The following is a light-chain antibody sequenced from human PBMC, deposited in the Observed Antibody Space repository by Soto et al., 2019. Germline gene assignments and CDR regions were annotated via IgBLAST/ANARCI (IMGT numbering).Light chain of an antibody. CDR3: QQYNSYSWT. CDR2: GAS. J-gene: IGKJ1*01. V-gene: IGKV1-13*02. Sequence: AIQLTQSPSSLSASVGDRVTISCRASQGIGNALGWYQQKPGKTPKVLIYGASSLESGVPSRFSGSGSGTEFTLPISRLQPDDFATYYCQQYNSYSWTFGQGTKVDIK. CDR1: QGIGNA.